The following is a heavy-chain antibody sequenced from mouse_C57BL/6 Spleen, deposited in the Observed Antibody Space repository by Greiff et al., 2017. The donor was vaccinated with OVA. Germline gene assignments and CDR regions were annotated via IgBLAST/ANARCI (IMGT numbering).Heavy chain of an antibody. CDR3: ARGMYSNYDAMDY. CDR2: IHPTSGST. D-gene: IGHD2-5*01. J-gene: IGHJ4*01. CDR1: GYTFTSYW. V-gene: IGHV1-64*01. Sequence: QVQLQQPGAELVKPGASVKLSCKASGYTFTSYWMHWVKPGPGQGLEWIGMIHPTSGSTNYNEKFKSKATLTVDKSSSTAYMQLSSLTSEDSAVYYCARGMYSNYDAMDYWGKGTSVTVSS.